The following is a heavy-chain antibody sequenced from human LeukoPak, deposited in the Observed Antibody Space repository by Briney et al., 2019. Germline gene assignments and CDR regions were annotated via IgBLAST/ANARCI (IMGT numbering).Heavy chain of an antibody. J-gene: IGHJ4*02. CDR2: VYYSGNT. V-gene: IGHV4-59*01. CDR1: GGSISSYY. Sequence: RTSETLSLTCTVSGGSISSYYWSWIRQPPGKGLEWIGYVYYSGNTDYNPSLKSRVTISVDTSKDQFSLRLTSVTAADTAVYYCARGWGYFDYWGQGTLVTVSS. CDR3: ARGWGYFDY. D-gene: IGHD1-26*01.